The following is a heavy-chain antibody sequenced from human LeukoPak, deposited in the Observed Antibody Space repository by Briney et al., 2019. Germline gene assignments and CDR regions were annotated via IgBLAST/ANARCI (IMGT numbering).Heavy chain of an antibody. V-gene: IGHV4-34*01. Sequence: SETLSLTCAVYGGSFSGYYWSWLRQPPGKGLEWIGEINHSGSTNYNPSLKSRVTISVDTSKNQFSLKLSSVTAADTAVYYCARRYSSGWPFDYWGQGTLVTVSS. J-gene: IGHJ4*02. CDR3: ARRYSSGWPFDY. CDR1: GGSFSGYY. D-gene: IGHD6-19*01. CDR2: INHSGST.